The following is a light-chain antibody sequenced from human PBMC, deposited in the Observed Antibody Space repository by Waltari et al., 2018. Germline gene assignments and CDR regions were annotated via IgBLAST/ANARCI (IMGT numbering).Light chain of an antibody. CDR3: QAWDSSTKV. J-gene: IGLJ1*01. CDR1: KLGDQY. V-gene: IGLV3-1*01. CDR2: QDS. Sequence: SYELTQPPSVSVSPGQTASITCSGAKLGDQYACWYQQKPGQSPVLVIYQDSKRPSGIPERFSGSNSGNTATLTISGTQAMDEADYYCQAWDSSTKVFGTGTKVTVL.